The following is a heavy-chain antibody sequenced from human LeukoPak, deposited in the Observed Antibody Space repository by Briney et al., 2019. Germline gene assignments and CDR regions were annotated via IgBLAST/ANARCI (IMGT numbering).Heavy chain of an antibody. CDR2: ISSSSSTI. V-gene: IGHV3-48*01. J-gene: IGHJ3*02. Sequence: GGSLRLSCAASGFTFSSYSMNWVRQAPGKGLEWVSYISSSSSTIYYADSVKGRFTISRDNAKNSLYLQMNSLRAEATAVYYCARDPGDCSSTSCYWDAFDIWGQGTMVTVSS. CDR1: GFTFSSYS. CDR3: ARDPGDCSSTSCYWDAFDI. D-gene: IGHD2-2*01.